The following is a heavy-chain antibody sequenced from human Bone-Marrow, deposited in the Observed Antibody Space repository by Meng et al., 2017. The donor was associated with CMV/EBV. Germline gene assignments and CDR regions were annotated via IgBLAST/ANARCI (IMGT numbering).Heavy chain of an antibody. CDR3: ARDCAPRLCYYGMDV. V-gene: IGHV4-59*12. Sequence: SETLSLTCTVSGGSISSYYWSWIRQPPGKGLEWIGYIYYSGSTNYNPSLKSRVSISVDKSKNQFSLKMRSVTAADTAVYYCARDCAPRLCYYGMDVWCQENTVNV. D-gene: IGHD2-2*01. CDR2: IYYSGST. CDR1: GGSISSYY. J-gene: IGHJ6*01.